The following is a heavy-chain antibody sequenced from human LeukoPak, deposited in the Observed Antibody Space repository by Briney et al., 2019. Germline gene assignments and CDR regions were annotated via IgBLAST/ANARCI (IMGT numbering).Heavy chain of an antibody. D-gene: IGHD1-1*01. CDR3: ASGRYTFDY. V-gene: IGHV4-59*01. CDR1: GGSISGYY. Sequence: SETLSLTCTVSGGSISGYYWTWIRQPPGKGLEYIGYIYYSGSTNHNPSLKSRVTISVDTSKNQFSLKLSSVTAADTAVYYCASGRYTFDYWGQGTLVTVSS. CDR2: IYYSGST. J-gene: IGHJ4*02.